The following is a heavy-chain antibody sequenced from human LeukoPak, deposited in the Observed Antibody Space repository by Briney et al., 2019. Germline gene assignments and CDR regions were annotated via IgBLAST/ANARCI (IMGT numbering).Heavy chain of an antibody. CDR1: GYTFTSHY. CDR2: IIPILGIA. V-gene: IGHV1-69*04. Sequence: GASVKVSCKASGYTFTSHYMYWVRQAPGQGLEWMGRIIPILGIANYAQKLQGRVTITADKSTSTAYMELSSLRSEDTAVYYCARDIPNSCGGDCFAFDIWGQGTMVTVSS. J-gene: IGHJ3*02. D-gene: IGHD2-21*02. CDR3: ARDIPNSCGGDCFAFDI.